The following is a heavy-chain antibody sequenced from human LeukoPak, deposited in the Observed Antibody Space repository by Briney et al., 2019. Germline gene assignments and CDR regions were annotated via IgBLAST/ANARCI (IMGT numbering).Heavy chain of an antibody. Sequence: SETLSLTCTVSGGSISSHYWTWIRQPPGKGLDWIGYIYSPGTTNYNPSLKSRVTISVDTSKNQFSLKLNSVTAADTAVYYCARAGYGDSDFDYWGQGTLVTVSS. CDR1: GGSISSHY. J-gene: IGHJ4*02. CDR3: ARAGYGDSDFDY. CDR2: IYSPGTT. D-gene: IGHD4-17*01. V-gene: IGHV4-59*08.